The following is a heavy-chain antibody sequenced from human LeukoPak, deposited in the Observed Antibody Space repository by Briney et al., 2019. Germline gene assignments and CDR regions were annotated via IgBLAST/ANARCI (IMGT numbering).Heavy chain of an antibody. D-gene: IGHD6-13*01. CDR3: ARVRKQQLAYYYGMDV. Sequence: ASVKVSCKASGYTFTSYYMHWVRQAPGQGLEWMGIINPSGGSTSYAQKFQGRVTMTRDTSTSTVYMELSSLRSEDTAVYYCARVRKQQLAYYYGMDVWGQGTTVTVSS. CDR1: GYTFTSYY. CDR2: INPSGGST. V-gene: IGHV1-46*01. J-gene: IGHJ6*02.